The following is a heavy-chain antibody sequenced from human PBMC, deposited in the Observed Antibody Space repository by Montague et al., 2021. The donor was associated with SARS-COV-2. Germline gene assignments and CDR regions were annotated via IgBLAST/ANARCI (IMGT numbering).Heavy chain of an antibody. CDR3: AREAAPQYCAGGSCYQPEDY. CDR1: GFTFSSFS. V-gene: IGHV3-21*01. J-gene: IGHJ4*02. CDR2: IGSSSSYI. Sequence: SLRLSCAASGFTFSSFSMNWVRQAPGKGLEWVAIIGSSSSYIYYADSVKGRFTISRDNAKNSLYLQTNSLRGEDTAIYYCAREAAPQYCAGGSCYQPEDYWGQGTQVTVSS. D-gene: IGHD2-15*01.